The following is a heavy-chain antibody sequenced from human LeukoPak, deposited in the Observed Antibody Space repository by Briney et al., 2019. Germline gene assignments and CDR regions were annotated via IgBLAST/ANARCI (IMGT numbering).Heavy chain of an antibody. V-gene: IGHV4-34*01. CDR3: ATGYSSSWYYFDY. Sequence: SETLSLTCAVYGGSFSGYYWSWIRQPPGKGLEWIGEINHSGSTNYNPSLTSRVTISVDTSKNQFSLKLSSVTAADTAVYYCATGYSSSWYYFDYWGQGTLVTVSS. D-gene: IGHD6-13*01. J-gene: IGHJ4*02. CDR1: GGSFSGYY. CDR2: INHSGST.